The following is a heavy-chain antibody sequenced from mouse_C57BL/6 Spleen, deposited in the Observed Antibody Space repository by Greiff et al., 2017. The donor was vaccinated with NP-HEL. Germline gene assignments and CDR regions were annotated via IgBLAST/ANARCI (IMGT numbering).Heavy chain of an antibody. D-gene: IGHD2-4*01. CDR3: VRHRAYDYGSFAY. CDR2: IRSKSNNYAT. J-gene: IGHJ3*01. Sequence: DVHLVESGGGLVQPKGSLKLSCAASGFSFNTYAMNWVRQAPGKGLEWVARIRSKSNNYATYYADSVKDRFTISRDDSESMLYLQMNNLKTEDTAMYYCVRHRAYDYGSFAYWGQGTLVTVSA. V-gene: IGHV10-1*01. CDR1: GFSFNTYA.